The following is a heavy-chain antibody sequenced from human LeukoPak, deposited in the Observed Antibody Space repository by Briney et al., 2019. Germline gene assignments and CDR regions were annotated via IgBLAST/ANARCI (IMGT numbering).Heavy chain of an antibody. CDR3: AREWGLIAVAGGPGY. J-gene: IGHJ4*02. V-gene: IGHV3-33*08. CDR2: IWYDGHNK. CDR1: GFIFSSYG. D-gene: IGHD2-21*01. Sequence: PGRSLRLSCAASGFIFSSYGMHWVRQAPGKGLQWLAIIWYDGHNKYYADSVKGRFTIPRDNSKNTLFLEMNDLKAEDTAVYYCAREWGLIAVAGGPGYWGQGTLVTVSS.